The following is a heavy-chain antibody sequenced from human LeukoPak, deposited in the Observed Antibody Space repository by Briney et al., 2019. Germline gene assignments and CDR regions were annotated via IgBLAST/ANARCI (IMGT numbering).Heavy chain of an antibody. CDR2: ISSSSSYI. Sequence: GGSLRLSCAASGFTFSSYSMNWVRQAPGKGLEWVSSISSSSSYIYYADSVKGRFTISRDNAKNSLHLQMNSLRAEDTAVYYCARDGQTGTTVYWGQGALVTVSS. D-gene: IGHD1-7*01. CDR1: GFTFSSYS. CDR3: ARDGQTGTTVY. J-gene: IGHJ4*02. V-gene: IGHV3-21*01.